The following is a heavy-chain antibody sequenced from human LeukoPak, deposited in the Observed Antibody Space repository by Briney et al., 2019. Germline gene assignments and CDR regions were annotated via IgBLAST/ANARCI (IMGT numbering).Heavy chain of an antibody. CDR1: GGSISSIFHY. Sequence: SETLSLTCTVSGGSISSIFHYWGWIRQPPGKGLEWIGSIYYSGSTYYNPSLKTRVTISVDTSKNQFSLKLSSVTAADTAVYYCARHPLYASGWYGGLAWGQGTLVTVSS. J-gene: IGHJ5*02. V-gene: IGHV4-39*01. CDR3: ARHPLYASGWYGGLA. CDR2: IYYSGST. D-gene: IGHD6-19*01.